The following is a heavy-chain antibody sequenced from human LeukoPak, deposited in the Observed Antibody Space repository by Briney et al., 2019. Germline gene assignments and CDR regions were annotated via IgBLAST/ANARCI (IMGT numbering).Heavy chain of an antibody. Sequence: GGSLRLSCAASGFPFTSHWLSWFRQSPGRGLEWVAHINSDGSEKNYVDSVKDRFTISRDNARNSLYLQMNSLRAEDTAVYYCARDGQAGVPAAMNWFDPWGQGTLVTVSS. D-gene: IGHD2-2*01. V-gene: IGHV3-7*01. J-gene: IGHJ5*02. CDR1: GFPFTSHW. CDR2: INSDGSEK. CDR3: ARDGQAGVPAAMNWFDP.